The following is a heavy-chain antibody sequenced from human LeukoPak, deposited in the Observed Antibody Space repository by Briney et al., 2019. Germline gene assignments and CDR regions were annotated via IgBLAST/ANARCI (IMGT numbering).Heavy chain of an antibody. CDR3: ARGRRVDTATRSYYYGLDV. V-gene: IGHV3-48*04. CDR2: ISSSGSTI. Sequence: GGSLRLSCAVSGITLSNYGMSWVRQAPGKGLEWVSYISSSGSTIYYADSVKGRFTISRDNAKNSLYLQMNSLRAEDTAVYYCARGRRVDTATRSYYYGLDVWGQGTTVTVSS. J-gene: IGHJ6*02. CDR1: GITLSNYG. D-gene: IGHD5-18*01.